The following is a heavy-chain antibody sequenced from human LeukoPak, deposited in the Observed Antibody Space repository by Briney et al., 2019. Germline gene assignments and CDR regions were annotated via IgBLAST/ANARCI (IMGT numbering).Heavy chain of an antibody. J-gene: IGHJ6*02. D-gene: IGHD5-12*01. Sequence: PGGSLRLSCAASGFTVSSNYMSWVRQAPGKGLEWVSVIYSGGSTYYADSVKGRFTISRDNSKNTLYLQMNSLRAEDTAVYYCARERRGFYYYYYGMDVWGQGTTVTVSS. V-gene: IGHV3-66*01. CDR2: IYSGGST. CDR1: GFTVSSNY. CDR3: ARERRGFYYYYYGMDV.